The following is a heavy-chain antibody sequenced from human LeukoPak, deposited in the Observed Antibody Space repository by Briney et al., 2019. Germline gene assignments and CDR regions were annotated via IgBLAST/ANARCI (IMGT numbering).Heavy chain of an antibody. CDR3: AKSGQWLVPEDD. CDR2: ISWNSGSI. J-gene: IGHJ4*02. V-gene: IGHV3-9*01. D-gene: IGHD6-19*01. CDR1: GFTVSSNY. Sequence: PGGSLRLSCAASGFTVSSNYMSWVRQAPGKGLEWVSGISWNSGSIGYADSVKGRFTISRDNAKNSLYLQMNSLRAEDTALYYCAKSGQWLVPEDDWGQGTLVTVSS.